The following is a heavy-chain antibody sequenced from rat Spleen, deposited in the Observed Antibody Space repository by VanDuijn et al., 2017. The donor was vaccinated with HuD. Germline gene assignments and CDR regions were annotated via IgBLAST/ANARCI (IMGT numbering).Heavy chain of an antibody. Sequence: QVQLKESGPGLVQPSQTLSLTYTVSGFSLTSYTVSWVRQPPGKGLEWIAAISSGGSPYYNAALKSRLSISRDTSKSQVFLKMNSLQREDTATYYCARDENGYINHWFAYWGQGTLVTVSS. CDR1: GFSLTSYT. V-gene: IGHV2-6*01. CDR2: ISSGGSP. D-gene: IGHD1-4*01. CDR3: ARDENGYINHWFAY. J-gene: IGHJ3*01.